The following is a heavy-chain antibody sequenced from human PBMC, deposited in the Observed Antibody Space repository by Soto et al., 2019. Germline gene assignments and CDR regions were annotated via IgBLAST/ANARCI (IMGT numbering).Heavy chain of an antibody. Sequence: SETLSLTCAVYGGSFSGYYWSWIRQPPGKGLEWIGEINHSGSTNYNPSLKSRVTISVDTSKNQFSLKLSSVTAADTAVYYCARACVLRYFDWLLSGFWFDPWGQGTLVTVSS. J-gene: IGHJ5*02. CDR3: ARACVLRYFDWLLSGFWFDP. CDR2: INHSGST. V-gene: IGHV4-34*01. D-gene: IGHD3-9*01. CDR1: GGSFSGYY.